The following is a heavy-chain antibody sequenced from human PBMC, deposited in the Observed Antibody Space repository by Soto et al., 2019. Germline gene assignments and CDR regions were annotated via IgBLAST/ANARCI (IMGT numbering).Heavy chain of an antibody. Sequence: QVQLQQSGPGLVKPSQTLSLTCAISGDSVSSYSAAWNWIRQSPSGGLEWLGRTYYRSRFFSDYAVSVKSRIIINPDTSKNQFSLQLKSVTPEDTAVYYCVRDRYSSAGWFDPWGQGTPVTVSS. CDR3: VRDRYSSAGWFDP. D-gene: IGHD3-22*01. CDR1: GDSVSSYSAA. J-gene: IGHJ5*02. V-gene: IGHV6-1*02. CDR2: TYYRSRFFS.